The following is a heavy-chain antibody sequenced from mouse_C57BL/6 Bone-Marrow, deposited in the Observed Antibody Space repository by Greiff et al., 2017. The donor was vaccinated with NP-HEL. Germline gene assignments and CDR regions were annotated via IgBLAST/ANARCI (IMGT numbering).Heavy chain of an antibody. CDR2: IRLKSDNYAT. V-gene: IGHV6-3*01. CDR3: TGDAQAPLDY. Sequence: EVKVEESGGGLVQPGGSMKLSCVASGFTFSNYWMNWVRQSPEKGLEWVAQIRLKSDNYATHYAESVKGRFTISRDDSKSSVYMQMNNLRAEDTGIYYSTGDAQAPLDYWGQGTTLTVSS. D-gene: IGHD3-2*02. J-gene: IGHJ2*01. CDR1: GFTFSNYW.